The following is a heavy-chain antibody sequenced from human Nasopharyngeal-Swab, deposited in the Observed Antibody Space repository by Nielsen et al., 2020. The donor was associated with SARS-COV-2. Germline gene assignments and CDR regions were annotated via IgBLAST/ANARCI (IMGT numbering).Heavy chain of an antibody. J-gene: IGHJ3*02. CDR1: GGSFSGYY. CDR3: ARMDTAMLYAFDI. CDR2: INHSGST. Sequence: SETLSFTCAVYGGSFSGYYWSWIRQPPGKGLEWIGEINHSGSTNYNPSLKSRVTISVDTSKSQFSLKLSSVTAADTAVYYCARMDTAMLYAFDIWGQGTMVTVSS. D-gene: IGHD5-18*01. V-gene: IGHV4-34*01.